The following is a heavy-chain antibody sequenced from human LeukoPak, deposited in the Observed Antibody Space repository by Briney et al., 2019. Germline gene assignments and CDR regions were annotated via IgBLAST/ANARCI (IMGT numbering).Heavy chain of an antibody. V-gene: IGHV5-10-1*01. CDR3: ARGYGSGSYYKQFDY. CDR1: GCSFTSYW. D-gene: IGHD3-10*01. CDR2: IDPSDSYT. J-gene: IGHJ4*02. Sequence: GESLKISCKGSGCSFTSYWISWVRQIPGKGRVWMGRIDPSDSYTNYSPSFQGHVTISADKSISTAYLQWSSLKASDTAMYYCARGYGSGSYYKQFDYWGQGTLVTVSS.